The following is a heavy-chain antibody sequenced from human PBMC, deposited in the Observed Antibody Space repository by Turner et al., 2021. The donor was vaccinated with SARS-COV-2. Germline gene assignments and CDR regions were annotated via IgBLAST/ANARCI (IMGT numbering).Heavy chain of an antibody. J-gene: IGHJ4*02. Sequence: QLQLQESGPGRVKPSETLSRTWTVHGGSISFTRYYWGWIRQPPGKGLEWIGWIYYSGITYYNPSLNSLVTISADTTNNQFSLKLSSVTAAYTAVYYCACGYYSRGDYWGQGTLVTVSS. D-gene: IGHD3-3*01. CDR3: ACGYYSRGDY. CDR2: IYYSGIT. CDR1: GGSISFTRYY. V-gene: IGHV4-39*01.